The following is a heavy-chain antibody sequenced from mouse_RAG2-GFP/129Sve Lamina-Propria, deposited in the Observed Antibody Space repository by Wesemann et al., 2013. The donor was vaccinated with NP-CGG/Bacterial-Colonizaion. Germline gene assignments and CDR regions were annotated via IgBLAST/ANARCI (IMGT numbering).Heavy chain of an antibody. J-gene: IGHJ2*01. CDR2: GNGAT. CDR3: ARGLYYEYYFDY. D-gene: IGHD1-1*01. Sequence: GNGATSYNQKFKGKATLAVDKSSSTAYMQLSSLTSEDSAVYYCARGLYYEYYFDYWGQGTTLTVSS. V-gene: IGHV1-12*01.